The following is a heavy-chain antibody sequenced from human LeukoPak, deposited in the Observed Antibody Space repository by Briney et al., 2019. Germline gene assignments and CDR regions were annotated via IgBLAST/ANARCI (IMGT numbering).Heavy chain of an antibody. CDR1: GGSISSSSYY. D-gene: IGHD3-3*01. J-gene: IGHJ5*02. V-gene: IGHV4-39*01. Sequence: SETLSLTCTVSGGSISSSSYYWGWIRQPPGKGLEWIGSIYYSGSTYYNPSLKSRVTISVDTSKNQFSLKLSSVTAADTAVYYCARCYDFWSGYYRLFDPWAREPWSPSPQ. CDR3: ARCYDFWSGYYRLFDP. CDR2: IYYSGST.